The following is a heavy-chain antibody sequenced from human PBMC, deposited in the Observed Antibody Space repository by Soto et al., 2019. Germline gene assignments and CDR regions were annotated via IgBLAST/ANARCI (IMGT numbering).Heavy chain of an antibody. CDR2: VYYTGTT. Sequence: PSETLSLTCTVSGGSISTSDHYWGWIRQSPGKGLEWIGSVYYTGTTYYNASLKSRVTVSVDTSKNQFSLKLRSVTAADTAVYYCARSRPGGQLWLGNDVFDIWGQGTMVTVSS. CDR3: ARSRPGGQLWLGNDVFDI. V-gene: IGHV4-39*01. J-gene: IGHJ3*02. D-gene: IGHD5-18*01. CDR1: GGSISTSDHY.